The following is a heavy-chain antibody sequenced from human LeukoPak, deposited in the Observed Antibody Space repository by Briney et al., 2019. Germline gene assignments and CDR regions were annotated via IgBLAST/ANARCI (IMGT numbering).Heavy chain of an antibody. CDR2: IYTSGST. CDR1: GGSISSYY. V-gene: IGHV4-4*07. Sequence: PSETLSLTCTVSGGSISSYYWSWIRQPAGKGLEWIGRIYTSGSTNYNPSLKSRVTMSVDTSKNQFSLKLSSVTAADTAVYYCARGNRAAAGSKEIDYWGQGTLVTVSS. CDR3: ARGNRAAAGSKEIDY. J-gene: IGHJ4*02. D-gene: IGHD6-13*01.